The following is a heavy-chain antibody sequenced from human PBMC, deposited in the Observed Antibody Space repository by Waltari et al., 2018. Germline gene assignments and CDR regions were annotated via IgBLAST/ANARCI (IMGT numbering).Heavy chain of an antibody. CDR2: INPKRGDK. CDR3: ARSGGGTTTFGVAE. J-gene: IGHJ4*02. V-gene: IGHV1-2*06. CDR1: GYTFTDFF. Sequence: QVQLVQSGAAVKQSGASVKVSCKASGYTFTDFFIPWVRPAPGQGLEWMGRINPKRGDKNYAQRFQGRVTMTGDTSITTAYMELTGLTSDDTAIYYCARSGGGTTTFGVAEWGQGSLVTVSS. D-gene: IGHD3-3*01.